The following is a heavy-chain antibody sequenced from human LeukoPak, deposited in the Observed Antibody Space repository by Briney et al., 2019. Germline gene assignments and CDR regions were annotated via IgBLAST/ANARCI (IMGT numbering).Heavy chain of an antibody. J-gene: IGHJ4*02. CDR3: ARAPGIAAAGPTH. V-gene: IGHV4-59*01. CDR1: GGSISSYY. D-gene: IGHD6-13*01. Sequence: SETLSLTCTVSGGSISSYYWSWIGQPPGKGLEWIGYIYYSGSTNYNPSLKSRVTISVDTSKNQFSLKLSSVTAADTAVYYCARAPGIAAAGPTHWGQGTLVTVSS. CDR2: IYYSGST.